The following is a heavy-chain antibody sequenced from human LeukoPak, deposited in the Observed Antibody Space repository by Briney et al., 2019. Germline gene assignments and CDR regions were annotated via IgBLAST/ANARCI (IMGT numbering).Heavy chain of an antibody. CDR3: AREKGYSSGWYSWYFDH. J-gene: IGHJ4*02. CDR1: GYTFTGYY. CDR2: INPSGGST. Sequence: ASVKVSCKASGYTFTGYYMHWVRQAPGQGLEWMGIINPSGGSTSYAQKFQGRVTMTRDTSTSTVYMELSSLRSEDTAVYYCAREKGYSSGWYSWYFDHWGQGTLVTVSS. D-gene: IGHD6-19*01. V-gene: IGHV1-46*01.